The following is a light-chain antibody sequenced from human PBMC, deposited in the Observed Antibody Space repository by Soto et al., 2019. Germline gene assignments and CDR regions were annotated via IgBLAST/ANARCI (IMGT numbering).Light chain of an antibody. V-gene: IGLV1-47*01. CDR2: RNN. CDR3: AAWDDSLSGPWV. J-gene: IGLJ3*02. CDR1: SSNIGSNY. Sequence: QSVLTQPPSASGTPGQRVTISCSGSSSNIGSNYVYWYQQLPGTAPKLLIYRNNQRPSGVPDRFSGSKSGTSASLAISGLRSEDEADYYCAAWDDSLSGPWVFGGGTKVTV.